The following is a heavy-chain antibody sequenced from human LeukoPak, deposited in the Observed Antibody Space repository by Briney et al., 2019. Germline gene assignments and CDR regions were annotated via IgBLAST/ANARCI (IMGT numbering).Heavy chain of an antibody. V-gene: IGHV3-21*01. CDR3: ARVVSAARSLPYYYYMDV. CDR1: GFTFNTYN. D-gene: IGHD6-6*01. CDR2: ISTTSYI. Sequence: GGSLRLSCAASGFTFNTYNMCWVRQAPGKGLEWVSSISTTSYIYYADSVEGRFTVSRDNAQNSLFLQMSSLRAEDTAVYYCARVVSAARSLPYYYYMDVWGKGTTVTVSS. J-gene: IGHJ6*03.